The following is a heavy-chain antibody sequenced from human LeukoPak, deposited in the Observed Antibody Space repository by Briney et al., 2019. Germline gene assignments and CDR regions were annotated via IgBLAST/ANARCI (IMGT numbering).Heavy chain of an antibody. V-gene: IGHV1-2*02. CDR1: GFTFTDYY. Sequence: ASVKVSCKASGFTFTDYYIHWLRQAPGQGLEWMGWINSNSGDSKYAQKFQGRVTMTRDTSISTAYMEMRDLRSDDTAVYYCVRGRWGPLPGDCWGQGTLVTVSS. CDR2: INSNSGDS. D-gene: IGHD7-27*01. J-gene: IGHJ4*02. CDR3: VRGRWGPLPGDC.